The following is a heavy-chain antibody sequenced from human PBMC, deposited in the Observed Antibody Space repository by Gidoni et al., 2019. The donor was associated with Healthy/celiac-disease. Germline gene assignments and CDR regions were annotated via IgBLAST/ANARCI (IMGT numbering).Heavy chain of an antibody. Sequence: QLQLQESGPGLVKPSETLSLTCTVSGCSISRSSYYWGWIRQPPGKGLEWFGSIYYSGSTYYNPSLKRRVTISVDTYKNQFSLKLSSVTAADTAVYYCARRYSSSWYVDYWGQGTLVTVSS. V-gene: IGHV4-39*01. CDR3: ARRYSSSWYVDY. CDR2: IYYSGST. J-gene: IGHJ4*02. CDR1: GCSISRSSYY. D-gene: IGHD6-13*01.